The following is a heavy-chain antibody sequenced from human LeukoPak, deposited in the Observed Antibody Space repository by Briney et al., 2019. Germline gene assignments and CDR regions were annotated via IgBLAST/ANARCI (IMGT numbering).Heavy chain of an antibody. Sequence: SETLSLTCAVYGGSFSGYYWSWIRQPPGKGLEWIGEINHSGSTNYNPSLKSRVTISVDTSKNQFSLKLSSVTAADTAVYYCARYRPRYCSCTSCYTGAFDIWGQGTILTVSS. J-gene: IGHJ3*02. CDR2: INHSGST. V-gene: IGHV4-34*01. CDR3: ARYRPRYCSCTSCYTGAFDI. D-gene: IGHD2-2*02. CDR1: GGSFSGYY.